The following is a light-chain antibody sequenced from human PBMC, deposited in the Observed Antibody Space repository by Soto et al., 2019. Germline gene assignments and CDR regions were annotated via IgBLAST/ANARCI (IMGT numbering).Light chain of an antibody. CDR1: SSDVGGYNY. J-gene: IGLJ2*01. Sequence: QSALTQPASVSGSPGQSITISCTGTSSDVGGYNYVSWYQQHPGKAPKRMIYDVSNRPSGVSNRFSGSKSGNTASLTISGLQAEDEADYYCSSYTSSILFGGGTKVTVL. V-gene: IGLV2-14*01. CDR2: DVS. CDR3: SSYTSSIL.